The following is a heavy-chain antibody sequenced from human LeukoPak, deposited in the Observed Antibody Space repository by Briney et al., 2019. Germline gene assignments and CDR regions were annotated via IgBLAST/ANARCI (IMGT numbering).Heavy chain of an antibody. CDR2: IYPGDSDT. D-gene: IGHD1-26*01. J-gene: IGHJ5*02. CDR1: GSSFTSYL. CDR3: AKVGRIGFEFGSNWLDV. V-gene: IGHV5-51*01. Sequence: GESLKISCKGSGSSFTSYLIVWVRQLPGKGLEWMGIIYPGDSDTRYSPSFQGHVTISADKSINSAYLQWSSVKASDTAMYYCAKVGRIGFEFGSNWLDVWGQGTLVTVSS.